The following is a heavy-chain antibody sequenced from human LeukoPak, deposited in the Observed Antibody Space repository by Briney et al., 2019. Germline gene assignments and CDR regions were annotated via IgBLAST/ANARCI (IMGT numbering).Heavy chain of an antibody. CDR2: ISAYNGNT. CDR3: ATSYGSGSYYSRRNPYYFDY. V-gene: IGHV1-18*04. Sequence: ASVKVSCKASGYTFTGYYMHWVRQAPGQGLEWMGWISAYNGNTNYAQKLQGRVTMTTDTSTSTAYMELRSLRSDDTAVYYCATSYGSGSYYSRRNPYYFDYWGQGTLVTVSS. CDR1: GYTFTGYY. D-gene: IGHD3-10*01. J-gene: IGHJ4*02.